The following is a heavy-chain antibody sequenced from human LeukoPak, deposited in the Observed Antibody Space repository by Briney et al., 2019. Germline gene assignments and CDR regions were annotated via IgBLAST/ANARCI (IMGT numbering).Heavy chain of an antibody. J-gene: IGHJ6*04. V-gene: IGHV3-11*06. D-gene: IGHD3-10*01. Sequence: GGSLRLSCAASGFTFSDYYMSWIRQAPGKGLEWVSYISSSSSYTNYADSVKGRFTISRDNAKISLYLQMNSLRAGDTAVYYCARDLEGSGSYGYIKSYYGMDVWGKGTTVTASS. CDR3: ARDLEGSGSYGYIKSYYGMDV. CDR2: ISSSSSYT. CDR1: GFTFSDYY.